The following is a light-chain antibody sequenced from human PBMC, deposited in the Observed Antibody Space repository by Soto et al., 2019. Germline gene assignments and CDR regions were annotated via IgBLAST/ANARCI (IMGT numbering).Light chain of an antibody. J-gene: IGKJ3*01. CDR1: QSVASN. V-gene: IGKV3-15*01. Sequence: EIVMTQSPATLSVSPGETVTLSCRASQSVASNLAWFQQKPGQAPRLLIFRASTRATVVPARFSGSGSGTEFTLTITSLQSEDFAVYYCQQYHNWPPLFTCGPGTKVDIK. CDR2: RAS. CDR3: QQYHNWPPLFT.